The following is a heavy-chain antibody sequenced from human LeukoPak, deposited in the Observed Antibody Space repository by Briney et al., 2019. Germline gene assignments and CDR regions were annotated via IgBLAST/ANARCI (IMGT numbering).Heavy chain of an antibody. J-gene: IGHJ5*02. V-gene: IGHV1-46*01. CDR3: AAGNWFDP. CDR2: INPSGGGST. Sequence: ASVTVSCKASGYTFTRYYMHWVRQAPGQGLEWMGIINPSGGGSTSYAQKFQGRVTMTRDTSTSTVYLELSSLRSEDTAVYYCAAGNWFDPWGQGTLVTVSS. CDR1: GYTFTRYY.